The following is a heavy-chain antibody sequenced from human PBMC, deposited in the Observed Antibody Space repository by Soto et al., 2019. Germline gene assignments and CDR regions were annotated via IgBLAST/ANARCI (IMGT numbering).Heavy chain of an antibody. J-gene: IGHJ6*02. CDR1: GFTFSSYG. CDR3: ARDLHYYYGMDV. Sequence: QVQLVESGGGVVQPGRSLRLSCAASGFTFSSYGMHWVRQAPGKGLEWVAVIRYDGSNKYYADSVKGRFTISRDNSKNTLYLQMNSLRAEDTAVYYCARDLHYYYGMDVWGQGTTVTVSS. CDR2: IRYDGSNK. V-gene: IGHV3-33*01.